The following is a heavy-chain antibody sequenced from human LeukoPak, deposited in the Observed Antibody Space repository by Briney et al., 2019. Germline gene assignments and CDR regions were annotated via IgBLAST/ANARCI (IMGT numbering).Heavy chain of an antibody. D-gene: IGHD5-12*01. CDR2: IYASGST. J-gene: IGHJ3*02. V-gene: IGHV4-4*07. Sequence: SETLSLTCTVSGGSLSSYYWSWIRQPAGKGLEWIGRIYASGSTTYNPSLMSRVTISVDKSKNQFSLKLSSVTAADTAVYYCARSRVATDAFDIWGQGTMVTVSS. CDR1: GGSLSSYY. CDR3: ARSRVATDAFDI.